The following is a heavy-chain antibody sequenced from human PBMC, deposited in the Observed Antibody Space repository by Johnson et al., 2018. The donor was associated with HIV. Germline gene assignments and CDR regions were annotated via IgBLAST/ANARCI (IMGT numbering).Heavy chain of an antibody. V-gene: IGHV3-30*03. J-gene: IGHJ3*02. D-gene: IGHD4-23*01. CDR1: GFTFSSYG. CDR2: ISYDGSNK. CDR3: RVVTGAFDI. Sequence: VESGGGVVQPGRSLRLSCAASGFTFSSYGMHWVRQAPGKGLEWVAVISYDGSNKYYADSVKGRFTISRDNSKNTLYLQMNSLRAEDTAVYYCRVVTGAFDIWGQGTMVTVSS.